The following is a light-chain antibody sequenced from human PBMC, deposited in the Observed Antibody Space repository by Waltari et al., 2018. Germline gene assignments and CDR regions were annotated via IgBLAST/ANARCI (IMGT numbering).Light chain of an antibody. CDR1: QDVRSY. V-gene: IGKV1-33*01. Sequence: DIQMTQSPSSLSASVVDSVTITCQASQDVRSYLNWYQQKPGKVPNLLIYDASNLETGVPPRFSGGGSGRDFTLTISSLQPEDIGTYYCQHYHIFPYSFGPGTTVDMK. CDR2: DAS. CDR3: QHYHIFPYS. J-gene: IGKJ3*01.